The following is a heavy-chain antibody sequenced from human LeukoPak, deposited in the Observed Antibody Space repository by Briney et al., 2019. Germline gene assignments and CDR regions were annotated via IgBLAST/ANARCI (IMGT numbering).Heavy chain of an antibody. CDR2: ISWNSGSI. V-gene: IGHV3-9*03. CDR3: AKGLYGSLGDNSFDY. D-gene: IGHD3-10*01. J-gene: IGHJ4*02. CDR1: GFTFDDYA. Sequence: GRSLRLSCAASGFTFDDYAMHWVRQAPGKGLEWVSGISWNSGSIGYADSVKGRFTISRDNAKNSLYLQMNSLRAEDMALYYCAKGLYGSLGDNSFDYWGQGTLVTVSS.